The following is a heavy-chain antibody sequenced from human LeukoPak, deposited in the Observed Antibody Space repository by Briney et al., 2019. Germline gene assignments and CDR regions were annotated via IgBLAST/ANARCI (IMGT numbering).Heavy chain of an antibody. J-gene: IGHJ4*02. D-gene: IGHD2-15*01. CDR1: GFIFSNYE. V-gene: IGHV3-48*03. CDR2: ISSSGSSI. Sequence: GGSLRLSCVASGFIFSNYEMNWVRQAPGKGLEWVSYISSSGSSIYYADSVKGRFTFSRDSAKNSLYLQMNSLRAGDTAVYYCARAQDGPYYLDYWGQGTLVTVSS. CDR3: ARAQDGPYYLDY.